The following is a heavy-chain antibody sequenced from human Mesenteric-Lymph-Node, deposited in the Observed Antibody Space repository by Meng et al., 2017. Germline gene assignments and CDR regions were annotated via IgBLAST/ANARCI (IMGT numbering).Heavy chain of an antibody. CDR2: INPSGGT. D-gene: IGHD2-21*01. V-gene: IGHV4-34*01. CDR1: GGTFNGYY. Sequence: SETLSLTCSVYGGTFNGYYWSWIRQSPEKGLEWIGQINPSGGTTYNPSLKSRLTISVDASKNQFSLKVNSITAADTAVYYCARGAAVTYIPHWFDPWGQGTLVTVSS. CDR3: ARGAAVTYIPHWFDP. J-gene: IGHJ5*02.